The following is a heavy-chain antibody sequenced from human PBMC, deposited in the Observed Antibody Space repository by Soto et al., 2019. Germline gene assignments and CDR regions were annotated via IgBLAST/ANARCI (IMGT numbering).Heavy chain of an antibody. V-gene: IGHV1-69*13. CDR1: GGTFSSYA. CDR2: IIPIFGTA. D-gene: IGHD2-2*01. Sequence: GGSVKVSCKASGGTFSSYAISWVRQAPGQGLEWMGGIIPIFGTANYAQKFQGRVTITADESTSTAYMELSSLRSEDTAVYYCARASGLVVPAAFYYYYGMDVWGQGTTVTVSS. CDR3: ARASGLVVPAAFYYYYGMDV. J-gene: IGHJ6*02.